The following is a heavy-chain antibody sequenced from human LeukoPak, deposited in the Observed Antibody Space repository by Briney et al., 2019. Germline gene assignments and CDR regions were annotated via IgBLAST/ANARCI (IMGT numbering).Heavy chain of an antibody. CDR3: MRGPHKAISSY. D-gene: IGHD2-2*02. Sequence: PGGSLRLSCAASGFIFSSYWMSWVRQAPGKGLEWVASINQDGSEKHYVDLVKGRLTIFRDNAKNSLFLQMNSLTAEDTAVYYCMRGPHKAISSYWGQGTLATVSS. CDR2: INQDGSEK. J-gene: IGHJ4*02. CDR1: GFIFSSYW. V-gene: IGHV3-7*01.